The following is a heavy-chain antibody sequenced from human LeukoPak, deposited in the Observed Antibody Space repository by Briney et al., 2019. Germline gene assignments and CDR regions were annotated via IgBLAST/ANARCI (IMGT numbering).Heavy chain of an antibody. CDR1: GYSISSGYY. CDR3: ASRTRFGELRFDY. CDR2: IYHSGST. J-gene: IGHJ4*02. Sequence: SETLSLTCAVSGYSISSGYYWGWIRQPPGKGLEWIGSIYHSGSTYYNPSLNSRVTVSVDTSKNQFSLKLSSVTAADTAVYYCASRTRFGELRFDYWGQGTLVTVSS. D-gene: IGHD3-10*01. V-gene: IGHV4-38-2*01.